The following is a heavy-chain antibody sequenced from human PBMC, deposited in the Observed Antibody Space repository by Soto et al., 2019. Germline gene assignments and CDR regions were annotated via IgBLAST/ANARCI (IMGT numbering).Heavy chain of an antibody. D-gene: IGHD2-2*02. CDR3: ARGKVPAAILSASTGNWFDP. Sequence: ASVKVSCKASGYTFTSYGISCVRQAPGQGLEWMGWISAYNGNTNYAQKLQGRVTMTTDTSTSTAYMELRSLRSDDTAVYYCARGKVPAAILSASTGNWFDPWGQGTLVTVSS. CDR1: GYTFTSYG. J-gene: IGHJ5*02. V-gene: IGHV1-18*01. CDR2: ISAYNGNT.